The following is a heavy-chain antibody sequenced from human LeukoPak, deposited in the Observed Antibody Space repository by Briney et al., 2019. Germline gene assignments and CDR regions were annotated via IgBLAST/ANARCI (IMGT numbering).Heavy chain of an antibody. Sequence: GGSLRLSCEGSGFTFDDYGISWVRHVPGKGLQWVSGINWNGAATGHGDSVKGRFTVSRDNAKNSLYLEMNSLRVEDTAVYYCARVGANNSCYFDYWGQGTLVTVSS. CDR1: GFTFDDYG. D-gene: IGHD1/OR15-1a*01. J-gene: IGHJ4*02. CDR3: ARVGANNSCYFDY. V-gene: IGHV3-20*04. CDR2: INWNGAAT.